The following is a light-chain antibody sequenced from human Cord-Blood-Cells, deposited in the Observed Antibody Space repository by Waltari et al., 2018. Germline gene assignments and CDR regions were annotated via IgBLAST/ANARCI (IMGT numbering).Light chain of an antibody. CDR3: CSYAGSYTFDVV. Sequence: QSALTQPRSVSGSPGQSVTISCTGPSSDVGGSNYVSCFQQHPGKAPKLMIYDVSKRPSGVPDRFSGSKSGNTASLTISGLQAEDEADYYCCSYAGSYTFDVVFGGGTKLTVL. CDR1: SSDVGGSNY. V-gene: IGLV2-11*01. CDR2: DVS. J-gene: IGLJ2*01.